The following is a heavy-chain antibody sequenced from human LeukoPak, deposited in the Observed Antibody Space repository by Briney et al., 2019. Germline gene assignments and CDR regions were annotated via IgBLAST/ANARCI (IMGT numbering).Heavy chain of an antibody. CDR3: AGGGFGEAYYYYYYMDV. CDR1: GFTFSRHG. J-gene: IGHJ6*03. V-gene: IGHV3-23*01. CDR2: ISPSGDIK. Sequence: GGSLRLSCVASGFTFSRHGMNWVRQAPGKGLEWVSGISPSGDIKYYVDSVKGRFTVSRDNSKNTLYLQINSLRDEDTAVYYCAGGGFGEAYYYYYYMDVWGKGTTVTVSS. D-gene: IGHD3-10*01.